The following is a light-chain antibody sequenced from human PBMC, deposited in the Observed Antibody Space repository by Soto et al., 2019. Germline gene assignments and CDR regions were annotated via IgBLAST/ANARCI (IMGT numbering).Light chain of an antibody. V-gene: IGLV2-14*03. CDR1: SSDVGGYNY. Sequence: QSVLTQPASVSGSPGQSITISCTGSSSDVGGYNYVSWYQQHPGKAPKLMLYDVSNRPSGVSNRVSGAKSGNTASLTISGLQAEDEADYYCSSYTSSSTRVFGGGTTLTVL. CDR2: DVS. CDR3: SSYTSSSTRV. J-gene: IGLJ2*01.